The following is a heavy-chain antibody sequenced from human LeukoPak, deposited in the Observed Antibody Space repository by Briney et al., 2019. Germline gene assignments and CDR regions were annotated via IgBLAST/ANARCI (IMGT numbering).Heavy chain of an antibody. CDR1: GFTFSNYD. J-gene: IGHJ2*01. D-gene: IGHD3-16*01. CDR2: IDPAGNT. Sequence: GGSLRLSCVASGFTFSNYDMHWVRQAAGKGLEWISAIDPAGNTWYSDSVKGRFTISRENAKSSLFLQMYSLRAADTAVYYCVREPAYTGTWWYPDLWGRGTLVTVSS. CDR3: VREPAYTGTWWYPDL. V-gene: IGHV3-13*01.